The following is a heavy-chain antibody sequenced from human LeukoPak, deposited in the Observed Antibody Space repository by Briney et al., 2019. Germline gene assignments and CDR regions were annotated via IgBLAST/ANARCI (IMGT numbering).Heavy chain of an antibody. CDR2: ISASGHYT. CDR3: AKDGSWGDYYFYFYIDV. J-gene: IGHJ6*03. D-gene: IGHD3-16*01. V-gene: IGHV3-23*01. Sequence: GGSLRLSCEASGFTFSNSAMSWVRQAPGKGLEWVSGISASGHYTYNADSAKGRFTISRDNSKNTLYLQMNSLRAEDTALYFCAKDGSWGDYYFYFYIDVWGKGTTVTVTS. CDR1: GFTFSNSA.